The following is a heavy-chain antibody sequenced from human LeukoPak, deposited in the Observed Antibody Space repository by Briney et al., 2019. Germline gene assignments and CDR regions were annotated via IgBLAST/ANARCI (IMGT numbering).Heavy chain of an antibody. CDR2: IKQDGSEK. CDR3: ARGRGSATYYYYMDV. Sequence: GGSLRLSCAASGFTFSSYWMSWVRQAPGKGLEWVANIKQDGSEKYNVDSVKGRFIISRDNAKNSLYLQMNSLTTEDTAVYYCARGRGSATYYYYMDVWGKGTTVTVSS. D-gene: IGHD1-26*01. CDR1: GFTFSSYW. J-gene: IGHJ6*03. V-gene: IGHV3-7*01.